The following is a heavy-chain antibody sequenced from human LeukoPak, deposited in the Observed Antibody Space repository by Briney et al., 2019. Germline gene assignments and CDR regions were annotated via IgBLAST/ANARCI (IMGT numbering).Heavy chain of an antibody. CDR2: VYYSGAT. CDR1: GGSISSYF. D-gene: IGHD6-13*01. J-gene: IGHJ4*02. Sequence: SETLSLTCTVSGGSISSYFWSWIRQPPGKGLEWIGYVYYSGATNYNPYLKSRVTISVDTSKNQFSLKLNSVTAADTAVYYCARDKRWSSCFDNWGQGILVTVSS. V-gene: IGHV4-59*12. CDR3: ARDKRWSSCFDN.